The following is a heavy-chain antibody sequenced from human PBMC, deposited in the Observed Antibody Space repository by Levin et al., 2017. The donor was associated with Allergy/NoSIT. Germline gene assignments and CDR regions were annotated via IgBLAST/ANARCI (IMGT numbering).Heavy chain of an antibody. D-gene: IGHD3-22*01. CDR2: VIPILGIT. CDR3: ARDDSNGFFFDY. V-gene: IGHV1-69*04. CDR1: GGTFSTYR. J-gene: IGHJ4*02. Sequence: GASVKVSCKSSGGTFSTYRISWVRQAPGQGLQWMGRVIPILGITNYAQNFQARVTISADKSTSTAYMELSSLRSEDTAVYFCARDDSNGFFFDYWGQGTLVTVSS.